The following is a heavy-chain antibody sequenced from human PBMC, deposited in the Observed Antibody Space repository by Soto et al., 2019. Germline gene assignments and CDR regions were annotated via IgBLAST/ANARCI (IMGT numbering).Heavy chain of an antibody. CDR3: ARPYSGYEYYYYGMDV. CDR1: GGTFSSYA. J-gene: IGHJ6*02. CDR2: IIPIFGTA. D-gene: IGHD5-12*01. V-gene: IGHV1-69*06. Sequence: ASVKVSCKASGGTFSSYAISWVRQAPGQGLEWMGGIIPIFGTANYAQKFQGGVTITADKSTSAAYMELSSLRSEDTAVYYCARPYSGYEYYYYGMDVWGQGTTVTVSS.